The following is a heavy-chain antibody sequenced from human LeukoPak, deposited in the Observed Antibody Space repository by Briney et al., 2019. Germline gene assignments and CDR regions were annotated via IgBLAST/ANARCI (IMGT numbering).Heavy chain of an antibody. CDR3: ARERSIGWLSMDY. CDR2: ISGDESST. J-gene: IGHJ4*02. Sequence: GGSLRLPCAASGFTFSSYWMHWVRQAPGKGLAWVSRISGDESSTSYADSVKGRFTISRDNAKNTLFLQMNSLRAEDTAVYYCARERSIGWLSMDYWGQGTLVTVSS. CDR1: GFTFSSYW. V-gene: IGHV3-74*01. D-gene: IGHD3-22*01.